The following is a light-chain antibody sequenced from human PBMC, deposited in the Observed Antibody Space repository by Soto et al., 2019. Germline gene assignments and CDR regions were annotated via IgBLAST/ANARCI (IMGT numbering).Light chain of an antibody. CDR3: SSYTGTSSTLYV. V-gene: IGLV2-14*01. CDR1: SSDVGRYNY. CDR2: EVS. Sequence: QSALTQPASMSGSPGQSITISCTGSSSDVGRYNYVSWYQQHPGKAPKLVISEVSNRPSGVSDRFSGSKSGNTASLTISGLQSEDEADYYCSSYTGTSSTLYVFGTGTKPPS. J-gene: IGLJ1*01.